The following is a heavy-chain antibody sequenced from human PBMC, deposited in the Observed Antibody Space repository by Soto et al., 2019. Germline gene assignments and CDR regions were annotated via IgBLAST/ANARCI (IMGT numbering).Heavy chain of an antibody. Sequence: GASVKVSCKTSGGSFNNYAINWVRLAPGQGLEWMGGFIPVFDTPSYAQKFQGRVTITADESASTVYMDLSSMRFEDTAVYYCARAEYSSIHYFDYWGQGSLVTVSS. CDR1: GGSFNNYA. D-gene: IGHD6-6*01. CDR3: ARAEYSSIHYFDY. J-gene: IGHJ4*02. CDR2: FIPVFDTP. V-gene: IGHV1-69*13.